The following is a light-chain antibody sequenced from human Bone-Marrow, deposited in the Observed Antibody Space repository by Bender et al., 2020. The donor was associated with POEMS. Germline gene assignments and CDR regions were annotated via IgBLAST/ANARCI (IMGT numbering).Light chain of an antibody. CDR2: KDT. CDR3: HSADSSGTFAV. J-gene: IGLJ2*01. Sequence: SYELTQPPSVSVSLGQTARITCSGEALPKQYTYWYQQKPGQAPVMVIFKDTERPSGTPDRFSGSISGTTATLTINGAQAEDESDFYCHSADSSGTFAVFGGGTKLTV. CDR1: ALPKQY. V-gene: IGLV3-25*03.